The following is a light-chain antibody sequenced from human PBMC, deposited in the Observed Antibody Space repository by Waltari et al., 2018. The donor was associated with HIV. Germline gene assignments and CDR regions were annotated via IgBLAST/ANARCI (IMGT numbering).Light chain of an antibody. CDR2: SNN. J-gene: IGLJ3*02. V-gene: IGLV1-47*01. CDR3: AAWDDSLSRPG. Sequence: QSVLTQPPSASGPPGQRATFSCSGSSSNIGPSHVYWSQQLQGTAPKLLINSNNRRPAGAPDRISVSKPVTSASLASSGLRAEEDADYYCAAWDDSLSRPGFGGGTKLTGL. CDR1: SSNIGPSH.